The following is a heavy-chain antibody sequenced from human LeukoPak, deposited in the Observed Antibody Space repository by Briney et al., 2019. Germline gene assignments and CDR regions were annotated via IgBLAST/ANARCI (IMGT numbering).Heavy chain of an antibody. CDR1: GFNFGSDA. D-gene: IGHD4-17*01. CDR3: AKQPAYGDSFFEY. V-gene: IGHV3-33*06. CDR2: IWSDGSND. Sequence: GRSLRLSCTASGFNFGSDAMHWVRQAPGKGLEWVAFIWSDGSNDHYADSVKGRFTISRDNSKNTVCLQMNSLRVEDTAVYYCAKQPAYGDSFFEYWGQGTLVTVSS. J-gene: IGHJ4*02.